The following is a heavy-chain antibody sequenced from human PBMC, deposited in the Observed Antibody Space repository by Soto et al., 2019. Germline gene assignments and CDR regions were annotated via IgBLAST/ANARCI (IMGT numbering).Heavy chain of an antibody. CDR1: GDSISGSSFY. J-gene: IGHJ4*02. V-gene: IGHV4-39*01. CDR2: IHYSGST. D-gene: IGHD3-16*02. CDR3: ANLHGPVIFDQ. Sequence: NPSETLSLTCTVSGDSISGSSFYWGWIRQPPGKGLEWIGSIHYSGSTYYNPSLKSRVTISVDTPKNQFSMKLSSVTAADTAIYYCANLHGPVIFDQWGQGILVTVSS.